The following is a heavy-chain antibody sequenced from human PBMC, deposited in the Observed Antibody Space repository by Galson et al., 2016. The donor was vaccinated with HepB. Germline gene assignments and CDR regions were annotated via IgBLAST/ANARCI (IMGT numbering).Heavy chain of an antibody. Sequence: PALVKPTQTLTLTCTFSGFSLNSFGMGVGWIRQPPGKALEWLTLIYWDDDKRFSSSLRSRLTVTKDTSKNQLVLTMTNMDPVDTATYFCAHISYSGGSTMIVFDIWGQGTMVTVSS. J-gene: IGHJ3*02. CDR1: GFSLNSFGMG. CDR3: AHISYSGGSTMIVFDI. CDR2: IYWDDDK. V-gene: IGHV2-5*02. D-gene: IGHD3-22*01.